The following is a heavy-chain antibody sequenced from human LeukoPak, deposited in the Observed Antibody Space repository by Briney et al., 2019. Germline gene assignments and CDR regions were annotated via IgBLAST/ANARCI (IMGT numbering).Heavy chain of an antibody. CDR1: GFTFSSYG. J-gene: IGHJ4*02. V-gene: IGHV3-30*18. D-gene: IGHD3-22*01. Sequence: QPGGSLRLSCAASGFTFSSYGMHWGRQAPGKGLELVAVISYDGSSNYYEDSVKGRFTISRDNSKTTLYVQMNSLRAEERAVYYCAKAPDSTDYYDSSGYPGYWGQGTLVTVSS. CDR2: ISYDGSSN. CDR3: AKAPDSTDYYDSSGYPGY.